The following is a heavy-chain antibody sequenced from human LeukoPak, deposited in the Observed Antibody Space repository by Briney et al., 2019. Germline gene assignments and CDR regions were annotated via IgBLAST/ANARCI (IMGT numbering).Heavy chain of an antibody. CDR2: IYYSGST. D-gene: IGHD3-10*01. J-gene: IGHJ4*02. CDR1: GGSISSYY. CDR3: ARLMVRTGDY. Sequence: SETLSLTCTVSGGSISSYYWSWIRQPPGKGLEWIGYIYYSGSTNYNPSLKSRVTISVDTSKNQFSLKLSSVTAADTAVYYCARLMVRTGDYWGQGTLVTVSS. V-gene: IGHV4-59*08.